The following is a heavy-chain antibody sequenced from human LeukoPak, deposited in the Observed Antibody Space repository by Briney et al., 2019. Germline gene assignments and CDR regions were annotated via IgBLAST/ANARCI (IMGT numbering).Heavy chain of an antibody. Sequence: GGSLRLSCAASGFTFNIYGMSWVRQAPGKGLEWVSGISDSGGSTYYADSVKGRFTISRDNSKNTLYLQMNSLRAEDTAVYYCAKDYYASGGPGDYWGQGTLVTVSS. CDR3: AKDYYASGGPGDY. V-gene: IGHV3-23*01. CDR1: GFTFNIYG. D-gene: IGHD3-10*01. CDR2: ISDSGGST. J-gene: IGHJ4*02.